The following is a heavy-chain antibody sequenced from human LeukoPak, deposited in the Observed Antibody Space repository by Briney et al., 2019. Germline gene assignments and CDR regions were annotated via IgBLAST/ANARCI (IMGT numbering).Heavy chain of an antibody. CDR2: IIPILGIA. CDR3: ARATRHGSSSSCYAPGYYYYYGMDV. J-gene: IGHJ6*02. V-gene: IGHV1-69*04. D-gene: IGHD2-2*01. CDR1: GGTFSSYA. Sequence: GASVKVSCKASGGTFSSYAISWVRQAPGQGLEWMGRIIPILGIANYAQQFQGRVTIIADKSTSTAYIELRSLRSEHPAVDCCARATRHGSSSSCYAPGYYYYYGMDVWGQGTTVTVSS.